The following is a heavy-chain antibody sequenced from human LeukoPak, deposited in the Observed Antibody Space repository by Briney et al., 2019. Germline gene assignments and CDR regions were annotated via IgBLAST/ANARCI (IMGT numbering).Heavy chain of an antibody. J-gene: IGHJ6*04. Sequence: SETLSLTCTVSGGSISSGGYYWSWIRQHPGKGLEWIGYIYYSGSTYFNPSLKSRVTISVDTSKNQFSLKLSSVTAADTAVYYCASSTNCYTCGLDVWGKGTTVTVSS. CDR2: IYYSGST. V-gene: IGHV4-31*03. CDR3: ASSTNCYTCGLDV. D-gene: IGHD2-2*02. CDR1: GGSISSGGYY.